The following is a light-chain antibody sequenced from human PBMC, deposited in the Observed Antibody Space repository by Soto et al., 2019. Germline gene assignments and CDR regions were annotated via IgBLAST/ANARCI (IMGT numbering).Light chain of an antibody. J-gene: IGKJ1*01. CDR1: QSVSSSY. V-gene: IGKV3-20*01. Sequence: EIVLTQSPGTLSLSPGERATLSCRVSQSVSSSYLAWYQQRPGQAPRLLIYGASSRATGIPDRFSGSGSGTDFTLTISRLEAEDFAVYYCQQYGSSSWTFGQGTKVEIK. CDR2: GAS. CDR3: QQYGSSSWT.